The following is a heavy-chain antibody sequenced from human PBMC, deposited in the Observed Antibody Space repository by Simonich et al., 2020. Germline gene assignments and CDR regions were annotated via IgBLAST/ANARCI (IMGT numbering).Heavy chain of an antibody. D-gene: IGHD1-26*01. J-gene: IGHJ3*02. Sequence: QVQLVESGGGVVQPGRSLRLSCAASGFTFSSYAMHWVRQAPGKGLERVAVISNDGHNKYYANSVKGRVTISRDNSKNTLYLQMNSLRAEDTAVYYCAREGAGNDAFDIWGQGTMVTVSS. CDR3: AREGAGNDAFDI. CDR2: ISNDGHNK. V-gene: IGHV3-30*04. CDR1: GFTFSSYA.